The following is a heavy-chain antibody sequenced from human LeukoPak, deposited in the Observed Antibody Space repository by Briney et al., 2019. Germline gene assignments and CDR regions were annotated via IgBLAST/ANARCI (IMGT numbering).Heavy chain of an antibody. V-gene: IGHV3-48*03. CDR3: AELGITMIGVV. CDR2: ISSSGSTI. J-gene: IGHJ6*04. CDR1: GFTFSSYE. Sequence: GGTLRLSCAASGFTFSSYEMNWVRQAPGKGLEWVSYISSSGSTIYYADSVKVRFTISRDNAKNSLYLQMNNLRAEDTAVYYCAELGITMIGVVWGKGTTVTISS. D-gene: IGHD3-10*02.